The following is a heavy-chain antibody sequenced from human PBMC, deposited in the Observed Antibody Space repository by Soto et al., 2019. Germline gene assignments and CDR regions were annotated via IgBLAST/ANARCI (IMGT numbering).Heavy chain of an antibody. J-gene: IGHJ4*02. CDR1: GFTFSTYG. CDR3: AKGGGSYYRQPRIVH. V-gene: IGHV3-30*18. CDR2: MSYDGSNK. D-gene: IGHD1-26*01. Sequence: QVQLVESGGGVVQPGRSLRLSCAASGFTFSTYGMHWVRQAPGKGLEWVAVMSYDGSNKYYADSVRSRFTISRDNSKNTLYLQMNSLRVEDTAVYYCAKGGGSYYRQPRIVHWGQGTLLTVSS.